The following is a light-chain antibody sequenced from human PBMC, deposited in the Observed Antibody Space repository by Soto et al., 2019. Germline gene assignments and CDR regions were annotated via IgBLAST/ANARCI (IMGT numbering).Light chain of an antibody. Sequence: DIQMTQSPSTLSASVGDRVTITCRASQGIRSWLAWYQQKPGKAPQLLIYDASNLESGVPSRFSGSGSGTEFTLTISSLQPDDFATYYCQQYDSFSKTFGRGSKV. CDR1: QGIRSW. CDR2: DAS. V-gene: IGKV1-5*01. J-gene: IGKJ1*01. CDR3: QQYDSFSKT.